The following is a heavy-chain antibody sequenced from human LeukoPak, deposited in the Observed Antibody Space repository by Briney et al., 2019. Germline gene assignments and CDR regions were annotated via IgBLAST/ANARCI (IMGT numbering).Heavy chain of an antibody. Sequence: GESLKISCKGSGYSFSSNWIGWVRQLPGKGLEWMGIIYPSDSDTRYSPSLQGQVTISADKSISTAYLQWNSLKASDTAIYYCARRGPSAGPPYSWGQGTLVTVSS. CDR2: IYPSDSDT. D-gene: IGHD6-13*01. CDR3: ARRGPSAGPPYS. CDR1: GYSFSSNW. J-gene: IGHJ4*02. V-gene: IGHV5-51*01.